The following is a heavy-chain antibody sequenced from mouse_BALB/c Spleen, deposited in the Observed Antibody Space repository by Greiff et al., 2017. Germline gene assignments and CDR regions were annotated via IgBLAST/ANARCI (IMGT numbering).Heavy chain of an antibody. Sequence: VKLMESGPELVRPGVSVKISCKGSGYTFTDYAMHWVKQSHAKSLEWIGVISTYYGNTNYNQKFKGKATMTVDKSSSTAYMELARLTSEDSAIYYCARDYGSDFDYWGQGTTLTVSS. V-gene: IGHV1-67*01. D-gene: IGHD1-1*01. J-gene: IGHJ2*01. CDR3: ARDYGSDFDY. CDR2: ISTYYGNT. CDR1: GYTFTDYA.